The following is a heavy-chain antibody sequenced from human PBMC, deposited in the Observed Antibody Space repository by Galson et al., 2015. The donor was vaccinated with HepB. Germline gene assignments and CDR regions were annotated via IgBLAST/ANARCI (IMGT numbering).Heavy chain of an antibody. CDR2: IWSDGLNK. CDR3: VRERGPFDGFDI. V-gene: IGHV3-33*01. J-gene: IGHJ3*02. D-gene: IGHD3-10*01. CDR1: GFTFSRYG. Sequence: SLRLSCAASGFTFSRYGMHWVRQAPGKGLEWVAVIWSDGLNKFYADSVRGRFTISRDSPKNMLFLQMNSLSAEDTAVYYCVRERGPFDGFDIWGQGAMVTVSS.